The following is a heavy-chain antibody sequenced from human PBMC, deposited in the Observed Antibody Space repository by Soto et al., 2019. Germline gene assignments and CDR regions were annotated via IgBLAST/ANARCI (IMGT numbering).Heavy chain of an antibody. D-gene: IGHD2-2*01. CDR3: ARDFVEVQSAMYWFDS. J-gene: IGHJ5*01. Sequence: GASVKVSCKASGYTFTRYYMHWLRQAPGQGLEWMGIINPSGGSTVYAQKFQGRVTMTRDTSTSTFYMDLSGLRPEDTAVYFCARDFVEVQSAMYWFDSWGQGTLVTVSS. CDR1: GYTFTRYY. V-gene: IGHV1-46*03. CDR2: INPSGGST.